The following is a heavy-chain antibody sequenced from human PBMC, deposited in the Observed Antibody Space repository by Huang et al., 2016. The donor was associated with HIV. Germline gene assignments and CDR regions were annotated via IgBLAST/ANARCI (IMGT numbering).Heavy chain of an antibody. D-gene: IGHD3-10*01. CDR1: GFHFSTSN. CDR3: ARFGSYYYGSGSYLDAFDI. V-gene: IGHV3-48*01. CDR2: ITRSSGSI. J-gene: IGHJ3*02. Sequence: EVQLMESGGGLVQPGGSLRLSCAASGFHFSTSNMNWVRQAPGEGVGLVSYITRSSGSIYYADSVKGRFTISRDNAKNSLYLQMNSLRAEDTAVYYCARFGSYYYGSGSYLDAFDIWGQGTMVTVSS.